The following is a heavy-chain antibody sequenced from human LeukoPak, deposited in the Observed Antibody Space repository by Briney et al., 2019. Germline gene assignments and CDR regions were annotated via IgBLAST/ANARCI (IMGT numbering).Heavy chain of an antibody. J-gene: IGHJ2*01. D-gene: IGHD1-26*01. CDR1: GGSISSSNW. V-gene: IGHV4-4*02. CDR3: ARIVGATRDWYFDL. Sequence: SGTLSLTCAVSGGSISSSNWWSWVRQPPGKGLEWIGEIYHSGSTNYNPSLKSRVTTSVDKSKNQFSLKLSSVTAADTAVYYCARIVGATRDWYFDLWGRGTLVTVSS. CDR2: IYHSGST.